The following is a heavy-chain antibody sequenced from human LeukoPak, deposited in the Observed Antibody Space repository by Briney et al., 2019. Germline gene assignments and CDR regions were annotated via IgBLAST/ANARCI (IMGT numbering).Heavy chain of an antibody. CDR2: IRYDGSNK. CDR1: GFTFSSYG. D-gene: IGHD6-19*01. CDR3: AKDLGRVSSGWYGPFDS. Sequence: GGSLRLSCAASGFTFSSYGMHWVRQAPGKGLEWVAFIRYDGSNKYYADSVKGRFTISRDNSRNTLYLQMNSLRAEDTAVYYCAKDLGRVSSGWYGPFDSWGKGTLVPVS. V-gene: IGHV3-30*02. J-gene: IGHJ4*02.